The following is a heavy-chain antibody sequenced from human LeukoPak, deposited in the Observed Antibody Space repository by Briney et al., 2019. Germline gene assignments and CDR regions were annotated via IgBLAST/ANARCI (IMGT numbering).Heavy chain of an antibody. J-gene: IGHJ5*02. Sequence: SETLSLTCIVSGDSISSYYWSWIRQPPGKGLEWIGYIRYTGSTNYNPFLKSRVTMSLDTTKNQFSLNLTSATAAETAVYYCATGSTSPFGPWGQGILVTVSS. D-gene: IGHD2-2*01. V-gene: IGHV4-59*01. CDR3: ATGSTSPFGP. CDR1: GDSISSYY. CDR2: IRYTGST.